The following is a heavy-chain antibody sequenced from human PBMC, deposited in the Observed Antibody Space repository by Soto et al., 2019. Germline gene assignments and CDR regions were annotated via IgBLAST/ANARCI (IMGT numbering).Heavy chain of an antibody. CDR3: ASGATRGYSYERLDY. Sequence: SETLSLTCAVSGDSISSYYWSWIRQPPGKGLEWIGYIYYSGSTNYNPSLKSRVTISVDTSKNQFSLRLSSVTAADTAVYYCASGATRGYSYERLDYWGQGTLVTVS. CDR2: IYYSGST. CDR1: GDSISSYY. J-gene: IGHJ4*02. V-gene: IGHV4-59*08. D-gene: IGHD5-18*01.